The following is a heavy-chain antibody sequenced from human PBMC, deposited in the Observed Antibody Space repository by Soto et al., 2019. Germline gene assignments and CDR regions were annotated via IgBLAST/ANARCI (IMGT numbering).Heavy chain of an antibody. CDR3: ARVKRRGYSYGQRGGMDV. V-gene: IGHV1-46*01. D-gene: IGHD5-18*01. CDR2: INPSGGST. J-gene: IGHJ6*02. Sequence: ASVKVSCKASGYTFTSYYMHWVRQAPGQGLEWMGIINPSGGSTSYAQKFQGRVTMTRDTSTSTVYMELSSLRSEDTAVYYCARVKRRGYSYGQRGGMDVWGQGTTVSVSS. CDR1: GYTFTSYY.